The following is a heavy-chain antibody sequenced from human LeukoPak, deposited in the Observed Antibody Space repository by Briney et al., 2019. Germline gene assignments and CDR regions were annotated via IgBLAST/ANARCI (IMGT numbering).Heavy chain of an antibody. D-gene: IGHD2-2*01. CDR3: ARETEDIVVVPAARLFDY. V-gene: IGHV1-2*02. Sequence: ASVKVSCKASGYTFTSYDINWVRQATGQGLEWMGWINPNSGGTNYAQKFQGRVTMTRDTSISTAYMELSRLRSDDTAVYYCARETEDIVVVPAARLFDYWGQGTLVTVSS. CDR2: INPNSGGT. J-gene: IGHJ4*02. CDR1: GYTFTSYD.